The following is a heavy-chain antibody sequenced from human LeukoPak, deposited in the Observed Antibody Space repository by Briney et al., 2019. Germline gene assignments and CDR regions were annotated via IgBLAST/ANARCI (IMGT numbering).Heavy chain of an antibody. CDR2: ISAYNGNT. Sequence: ASVKVSCKASGYTFTIYGISWVRQCPGQGLEWMGWISAYNGNTNYAQKLQGRVTMTTDTSTSTAYMELRSLRSDDTVVYYCARDIHPENPIDYYFDYWGQGTLVTVSS. D-gene: IGHD2-15*01. V-gene: IGHV1-18*01. J-gene: IGHJ4*02. CDR3: ARDIHPENPIDYYFDY. CDR1: GYTFTIYG.